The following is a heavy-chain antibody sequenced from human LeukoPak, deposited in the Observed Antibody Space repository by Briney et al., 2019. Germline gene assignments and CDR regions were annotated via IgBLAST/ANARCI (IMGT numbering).Heavy chain of an antibody. Sequence: AGGSLRLPCAASGFTFSSYAMSWVRQAPGKGLEWVSAISGSGGSTYYADSVKGRFTISRDNSKNTLYLQINSLRAEDTAVYYCAKDHLPGIVVADRDYWGQGTLVTVSS. CDR3: AKDHLPGIVVADRDY. D-gene: IGHD6-19*01. CDR2: ISGSGGST. V-gene: IGHV3-23*01. CDR1: GFTFSSYA. J-gene: IGHJ4*02.